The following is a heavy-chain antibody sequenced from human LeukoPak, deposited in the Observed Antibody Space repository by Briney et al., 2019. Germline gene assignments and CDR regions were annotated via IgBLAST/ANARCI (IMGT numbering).Heavy chain of an antibody. V-gene: IGHV5-51*01. CDR1: GYTFASYW. Sequence: GESLKISCKASGYTFASYWIGWVRQVPGKSLEWMGIINPHDSDTRYSPSFQGQVAISADKSISTAYLQWSSLKASDTAMHYCARGSSSTRWFDPWGQGTLVTVSS. CDR2: INPHDSDT. J-gene: IGHJ5*02. D-gene: IGHD2-2*01. CDR3: ARGSSSTRWFDP.